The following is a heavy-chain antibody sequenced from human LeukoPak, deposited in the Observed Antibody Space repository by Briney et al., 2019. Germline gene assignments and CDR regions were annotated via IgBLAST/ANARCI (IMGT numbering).Heavy chain of an antibody. D-gene: IGHD4-11*01. CDR2: ISDIGRT. CDR3: AKERDSAFDS. CDR1: GFAFSTFA. V-gene: IGHV3-23*01. Sequence: GGSLILSCAASGFAFSTFAMSWFRQAPGGGLEWLSGISDIGRTYYAGSVRGRFIISRDNLNNMLYVEMNSRRVEDTAIYYCAKERDSAFDSWGQGALVTVSS. J-gene: IGHJ4*02.